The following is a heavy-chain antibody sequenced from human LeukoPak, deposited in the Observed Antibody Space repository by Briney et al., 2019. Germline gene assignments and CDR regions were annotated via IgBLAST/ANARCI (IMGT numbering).Heavy chain of an antibody. CDR2: IPGYNGNT. CDR3: ARDDLRWYGAFDI. V-gene: IGHV1-18*01. D-gene: IGHD6-13*01. J-gene: IGHJ3*02. Sequence: ASVKVSCKASGYTFTSYGISWVRQAPGQGLEWMGWIPGYNGNTNYAQKLQGRVTMTTDTSTSTVYMELRSLRSDDTAVYYCARDDLRWYGAFDIWGQGTMVTVSS. CDR1: GYTFTSYG.